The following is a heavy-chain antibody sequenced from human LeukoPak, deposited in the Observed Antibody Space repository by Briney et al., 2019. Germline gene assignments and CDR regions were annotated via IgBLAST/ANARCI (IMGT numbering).Heavy chain of an antibody. CDR3: ARDIVVVPAASPWFDP. D-gene: IGHD2-2*01. CDR2: IYTSGST. Sequence: SETLSLTCTVSGGPISSGSYYWSWIRQPAGKGLEWIGRIYTSGSTNYNPSLKSRVTISVDTSKNQFSLKLSSVTAADTAVYYCARDIVVVPAASPWFDPWGQGTLVTASS. CDR1: GGPISSGSYY. J-gene: IGHJ5*02. V-gene: IGHV4-61*02.